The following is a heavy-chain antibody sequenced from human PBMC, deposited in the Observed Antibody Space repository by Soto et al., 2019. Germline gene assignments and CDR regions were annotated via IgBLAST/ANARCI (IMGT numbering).Heavy chain of an antibody. Sequence: AAVKVSCKDSGYTFTNNVIHWLRQAPGQAREWMGWIHTAKGNTKYSQKFEARVTLTRDTAASTAYMELNSLRSDDTAVYYCARDPIWTYTWNYARLNYLDPWGQGTLVTASS. D-gene: IGHD1-7*01. CDR1: GYTFTNNV. CDR3: ARDPIWTYTWNYARLNYLDP. V-gene: IGHV1-3*04. CDR2: IHTAKGNT. J-gene: IGHJ5*02.